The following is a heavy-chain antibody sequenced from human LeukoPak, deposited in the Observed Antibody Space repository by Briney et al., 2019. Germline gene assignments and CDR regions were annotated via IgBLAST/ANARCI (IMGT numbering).Heavy chain of an antibody. CDR1: GFSITDHY. V-gene: IGHV3-72*01. CDR2: TRNKPNGYTT. Sequence: PGGSLRLSCAASGFSITDHYMDWVRLAPGKGLEWVGRTRNKPNGYTTDYGTSVKGRFIVSRDDSENSLYLQMNGLKTEDTAVYYCVRVRHGNYFDYWGQGTLVTVSS. CDR3: VRVRHGNYFDY. D-gene: IGHD4-17*01. J-gene: IGHJ4*02.